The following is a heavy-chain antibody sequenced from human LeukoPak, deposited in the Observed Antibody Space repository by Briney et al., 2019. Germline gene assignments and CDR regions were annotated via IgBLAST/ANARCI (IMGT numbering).Heavy chain of an antibody. Sequence: GGSLRLSCAASGFTFSTYGMHWVRQAPGKGLEWVALIRYDGSNKYYADSVKGRFTISRDNSKNTLYLQMNSLRAEDTAVYYCAKTAAAGTVWAIDYWGQGTLVTVSS. D-gene: IGHD6-13*01. CDR2: IRYDGSNK. V-gene: IGHV3-30*02. CDR3: AKTAAAGTVWAIDY. J-gene: IGHJ4*02. CDR1: GFTFSTYG.